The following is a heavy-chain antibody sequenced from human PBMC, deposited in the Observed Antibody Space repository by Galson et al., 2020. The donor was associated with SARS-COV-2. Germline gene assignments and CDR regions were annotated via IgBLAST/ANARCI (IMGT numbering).Heavy chain of an antibody. CDR1: GYTFTDYY. CDR2: INPNSVGT. CDR3: VISTAGPGDDFNY. D-gene: IGHD6-13*01. V-gene: IGHV1-2*02. J-gene: IGHJ4*02. Sequence: ASVKVSCKTSGYTFTDYYIHWVRQAPGQGLEWMAWINPNSVGTTFAQKFQGRLTLTRDTSISTAYMELSRLRSNDTAVYYCVISTAGPGDDFNYWGQGTLVTVSS.